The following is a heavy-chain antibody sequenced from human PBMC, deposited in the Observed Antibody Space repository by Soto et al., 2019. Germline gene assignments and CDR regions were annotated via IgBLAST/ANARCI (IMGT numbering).Heavy chain of an antibody. CDR3: ARHQSHSSSYVDP. D-gene: IGHD6-13*01. Sequence: TSVTLSVTCAVAGGSITSNDWWSWVSTPPGKGLEWIGEIYHSGSTNYNPSLKSRVTISVDTSKNQFSLKLSSVTAADTAVYYCARHQSHSSSYVDPWGQGTLVTVS. V-gene: IGHV4-4*02. CDR2: IYHSGST. J-gene: IGHJ5*02. CDR1: GGSITSNDW.